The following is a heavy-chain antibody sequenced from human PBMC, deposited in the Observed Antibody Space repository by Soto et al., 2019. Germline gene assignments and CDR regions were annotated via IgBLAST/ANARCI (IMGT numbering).Heavy chain of an antibody. J-gene: IGHJ5*02. CDR2: INADGSST. D-gene: IGHD3-22*01. Sequence: EVQLVESGGGLVQPGGSLRLSCAASGFTFSSYWMYWVRQAPGKGLVWVSRINADGSSTAYADSVKGRFTISRDNAENTLYLQMNSLRGEDTAVYYCARDCGGACDSAFDPWGQGTLVTVSS. V-gene: IGHV3-74*01. CDR1: GFTFSSYW. CDR3: ARDCGGACDSAFDP.